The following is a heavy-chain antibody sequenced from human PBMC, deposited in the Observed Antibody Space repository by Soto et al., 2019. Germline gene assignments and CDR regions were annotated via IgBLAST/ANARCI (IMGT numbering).Heavy chain of an antibody. V-gene: IGHV1-69*06. J-gene: IGHJ5*02. CDR1: GGTFSSYA. D-gene: IGHD3-16*01. Sequence: QVQLVQSGAEVKKPGSSVKVSCKASGGTFSSYAISWVRQAPGEGLEWMGGIIPIFGTANYAQKFQGRVTITADKSTSRAYMELSSLSSEDTDVYYCARDVGGVGDWFDPWGQGTLVTVSS. CDR3: ARDVGGVGDWFDP. CDR2: IIPIFGTA.